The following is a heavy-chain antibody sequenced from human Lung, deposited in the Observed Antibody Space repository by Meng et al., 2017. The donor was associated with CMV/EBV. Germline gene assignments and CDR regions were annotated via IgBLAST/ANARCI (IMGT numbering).Heavy chain of an antibody. V-gene: IGHV3-23*01. CDR1: GFTFSTYG. J-gene: IGHJ6*02. CDR3: AKDRCGSASCSLGMDV. Sequence: GECLKISCVASGFTFSTYGMSWVRQAPGKGLEWVSVIRGSDGSTHYADSAKGRFTISRDNSKNTLFLQMNSLRADDTAVYYCAKDRCGSASCSLGMDVWGQGTTVTVSS. D-gene: IGHD2-2*01. CDR2: IRGSDGST.